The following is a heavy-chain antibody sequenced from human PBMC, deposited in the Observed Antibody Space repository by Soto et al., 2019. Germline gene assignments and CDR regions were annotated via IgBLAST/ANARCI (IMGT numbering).Heavy chain of an antibody. CDR3: ARHWSDGSGSYYLDWFGP. CDR1: GGSIYSSDSF. V-gene: IGHV4-39*01. D-gene: IGHD3-10*01. J-gene: IGHJ5*02. CDR2: LYYSGIT. Sequence: QLQLQESGPGLVKPLETLSLTCTVSGGSIYSSDSFWGWIRQPPGKGLEWIGSLYYSGITYYNPSRKSRVTISIHTSDNQFSLNLRSVTAADTAIYYCARHWSDGSGSYYLDWFGPWGQGTLVTVSS.